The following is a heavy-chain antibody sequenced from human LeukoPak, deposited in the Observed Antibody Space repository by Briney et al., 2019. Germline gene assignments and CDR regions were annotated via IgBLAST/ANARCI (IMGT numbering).Heavy chain of an antibody. CDR2: IKQDGSEK. CDR3: ARGTGLDYYGSGSYNGGDY. Sequence: GGSLRLSCAASGFTFSSYWMSWVRQAPGKGLEWVANIKQDGSEKYYVDSVKGRFTISRDNAKNSLYLQMNSLRAEDTAVYYCARGTGLDYYGSGSYNGGDYWGQGTLVTVSS. CDR1: GFTFSSYW. J-gene: IGHJ4*02. D-gene: IGHD3-10*01. V-gene: IGHV3-7*04.